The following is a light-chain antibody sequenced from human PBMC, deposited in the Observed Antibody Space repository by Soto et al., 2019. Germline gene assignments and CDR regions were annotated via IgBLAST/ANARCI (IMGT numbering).Light chain of an antibody. Sequence: DIVMTQSPDSLAVSLGERATINCKSSQTVLHGSNCLAWYQQKPGQPPKLLIYWASTRESGVPDRFSGSGSGTDFTLTISSLQAEDVAVYYCQQYYTTPVTFGQGTKVEIK. CDR2: WAS. CDR3: QQYYTTPVT. V-gene: IGKV4-1*01. CDR1: QTVLHGSNC. J-gene: IGKJ1*01.